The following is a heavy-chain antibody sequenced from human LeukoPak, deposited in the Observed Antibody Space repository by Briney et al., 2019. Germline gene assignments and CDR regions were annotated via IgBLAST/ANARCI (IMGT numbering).Heavy chain of an antibody. CDR2: INPSGGST. Sequence: ASVTVSFTASGYTFTSYYMHWVRQAPGQGLEWMGIINPSGGSTSYAQKFQGRVTMTRDTSTSTVYMELSSLRSEDTAVYYCARDQVAIGRYNWNSPQPYYYGMDVWGQGTTVTVSS. CDR3: ARDQVAIGRYNWNSPQPYYYGMDV. J-gene: IGHJ6*02. V-gene: IGHV1-46*01. CDR1: GYTFTSYY. D-gene: IGHD1-20*01.